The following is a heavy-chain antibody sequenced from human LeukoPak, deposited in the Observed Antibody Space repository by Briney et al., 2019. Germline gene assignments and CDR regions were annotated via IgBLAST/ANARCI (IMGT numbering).Heavy chain of an antibody. Sequence: ASVTVSCKASGYTFTGYYMHWVRQAPGQGLEWMGRINPNSGGTNYAQKFQGRVTMTRDTSISTAYMELSRLRSDDTAVYYCATTSGSGHRGFDYWGQGTLVTVSS. CDR1: GYTFTGYY. CDR2: INPNSGGT. V-gene: IGHV1-2*06. CDR3: ATTSGSGHRGFDY. D-gene: IGHD6-19*01. J-gene: IGHJ4*02.